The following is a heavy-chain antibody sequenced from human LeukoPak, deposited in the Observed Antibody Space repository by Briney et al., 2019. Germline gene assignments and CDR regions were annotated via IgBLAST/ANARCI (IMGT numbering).Heavy chain of an antibody. V-gene: IGHV4-31*03. CDR1: GGSISSGGHH. CDR2: IYYSGST. Sequence: NPSETLSLTCTVSGGSISSGGHHWNWIRQHPGKGLEWIGYIYYSGSTYYNPSLKSRVTISVDTSKNQFSLKLSSVTAADTAVYYCASMGRYCSSTSCYYFDSWGQGTLVTVSS. D-gene: IGHD2-2*01. CDR3: ASMGRYCSSTSCYYFDS. J-gene: IGHJ4*02.